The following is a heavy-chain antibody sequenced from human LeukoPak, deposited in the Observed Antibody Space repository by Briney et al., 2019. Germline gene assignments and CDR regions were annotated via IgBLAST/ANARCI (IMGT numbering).Heavy chain of an antibody. CDR2: IYYSGST. Sequence: PSETLSLTCAVYGGSFSGYYWSWIRQPPGKGLEWIGYIYYSGSTNYNPSLKSRVTISVDTSKNQFSLKLSSVTAADTAVYYCASLAYDYGDYGGLDYWGQGTLVTVSS. J-gene: IGHJ4*02. V-gene: IGHV4-59*01. CDR3: ASLAYDYGDYGGLDY. CDR1: GGSFSGYY. D-gene: IGHD4-17*01.